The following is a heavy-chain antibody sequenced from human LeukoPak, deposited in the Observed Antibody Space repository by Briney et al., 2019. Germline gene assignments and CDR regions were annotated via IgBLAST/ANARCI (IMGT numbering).Heavy chain of an antibody. CDR1: GGSISSSNYY. V-gene: IGHV4-39*01. J-gene: IGHJ4*02. D-gene: IGHD3-22*01. CDR2: IYYTGST. Sequence: PSETLSLTCTVSGGSISSSNYYWGWIRQSPGKDLEWVGTIYYTGSTYYNPSLRSRVTLSVDTSKNQFSLQLSSVTAADTAVYYCARLPSGYHFDYWGQGTLVTVSS. CDR3: ARLPSGYHFDY.